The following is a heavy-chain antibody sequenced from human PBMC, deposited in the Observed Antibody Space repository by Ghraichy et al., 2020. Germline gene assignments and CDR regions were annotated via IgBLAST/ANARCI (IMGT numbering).Heavy chain of an antibody. J-gene: IGHJ6*02. CDR1: GFTFSGSA. V-gene: IGHV3-73*01. CDR2: IRSKANSYAT. CDR3: TPVPAATHYYYGMDV. Sequence: GGSLRLSCAASGFTFSGSAMHWVRQASGKGLEWVGRIRSKANSYATAYAASVKGRFTISRDDSKNTAYLQMNSLKTEDTAVYYCTPVPAATHYYYGMDVWGQGTTVTVSS. D-gene: IGHD2-2*01.